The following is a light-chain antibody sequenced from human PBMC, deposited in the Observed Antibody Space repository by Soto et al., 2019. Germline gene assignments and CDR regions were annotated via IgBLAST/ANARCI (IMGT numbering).Light chain of an antibody. Sequence: DIQMTQSPSTLSASVGDRVTITCRASQSISGWLAWYQQRPGKAPKLLIYDASSLESGVPLRFSGSGSGTEFTLTIGGLQPDDFATYYCQQYSGYSLFTFGPGTIVDIK. CDR3: QQYSGYSLFT. J-gene: IGKJ3*01. CDR1: QSISGW. V-gene: IGKV1-5*01. CDR2: DAS.